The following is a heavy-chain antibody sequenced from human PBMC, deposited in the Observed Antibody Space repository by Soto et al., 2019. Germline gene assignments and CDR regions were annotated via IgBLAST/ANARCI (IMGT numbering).Heavy chain of an antibody. D-gene: IGHD3-16*01. V-gene: IGHV3-74*01. Sequence: ELQLVESGEGLVQAGASLRLSCAASGFTFSTYWMHWVRQAPGKGLMWLSRIKGDESATNYADSVEGRFTISRDNAKNTVYLQVNSLRVEDTAVYYCARGGLGAYWFDPWGQGTLVTVSS. CDR1: GFTFSTYW. J-gene: IGHJ5*02. CDR3: ARGGLGAYWFDP. CDR2: IKGDESAT.